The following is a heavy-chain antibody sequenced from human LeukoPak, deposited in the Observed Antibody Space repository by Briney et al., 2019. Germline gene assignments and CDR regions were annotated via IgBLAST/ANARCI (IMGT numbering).Heavy chain of an antibody. J-gene: IGHJ4*02. V-gene: IGHV3-23*01. Sequence: GGSLRLSCAASGFTFSSYAMSWVRQAPGKGLEWVSAISGSGGSTYYADSVKGRFTISRDNSKNTLYLQMNSLRAEDTAVYYCAREMVGYSGYDGFDYWGQGTLVTVSS. CDR1: GFTFSSYA. CDR2: ISGSGGST. D-gene: IGHD5-12*01. CDR3: AREMVGYSGYDGFDY.